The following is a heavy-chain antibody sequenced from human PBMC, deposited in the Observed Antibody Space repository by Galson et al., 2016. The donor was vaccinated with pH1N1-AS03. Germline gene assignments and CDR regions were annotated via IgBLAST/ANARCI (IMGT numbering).Heavy chain of an antibody. CDR1: GFTFHDYA. CDR2: ISGSSSYI. V-gene: IGHV3-21*01. J-gene: IGHJ3*02. D-gene: IGHD2-15*01. CDR3: AKDSNEYCSGGNCLAFDI. Sequence: SLRLSCAASGFTFHDYAMHWVRQAPGKGLEWVSSISGSSSYIYYADSVKGRFTISRYNAKKSVYLQMNSLRAEDTAVYDCAKDSNEYCSGGNCLAFDIWGQGTVVTVSS.